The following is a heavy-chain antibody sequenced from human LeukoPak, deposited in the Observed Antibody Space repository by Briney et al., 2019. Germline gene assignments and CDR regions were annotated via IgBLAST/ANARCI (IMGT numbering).Heavy chain of an antibody. CDR1: GFTFSSYA. D-gene: IGHD3-9*01. V-gene: IGHV3-23*01. Sequence: GGSLRLSCAASGFTFSSYAMNWVRQAPGKGLEWVTGISSGDRTFHAESVKGRFTISRDKSKDTLYLQMNSLRAEDTAVYYCAKDATASPYFHWFDNWGQGTQVIVSS. J-gene: IGHJ4*02. CDR3: AKDATASPYFHWFDN. CDR2: ISSGDRT.